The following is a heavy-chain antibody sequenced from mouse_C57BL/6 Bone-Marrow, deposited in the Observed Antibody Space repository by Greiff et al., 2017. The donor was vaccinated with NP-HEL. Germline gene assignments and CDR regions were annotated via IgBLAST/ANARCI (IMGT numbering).Heavy chain of an antibody. CDR2: ISDGGSYT. D-gene: IGHD1-1*01. Sequence: VMLVESGGGLVKPGGSLKLSCAASGFTFSSYAMSWVRQTPEKRLEWVATISDGGSYTYYPDNVKGRFTISRDNAKNNLYLQMSHLKSEDTAMYYCAREALYYYGSSPWYFDVWGTGTTVTVSS. J-gene: IGHJ1*03. CDR1: GFTFSSYA. CDR3: AREALYYYGSSPWYFDV. V-gene: IGHV5-4*01.